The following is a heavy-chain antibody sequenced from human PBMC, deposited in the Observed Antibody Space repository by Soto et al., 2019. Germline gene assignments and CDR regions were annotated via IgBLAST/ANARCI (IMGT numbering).Heavy chain of an antibody. CDR1: GFTFSSFT. CDR3: ARSIAVAGTPEFDY. Sequence: QVQLVESGGGVVQPGRSLRLSCTASGFTFSSFTMHWVRQAPGKGLGWVGFISYDDGTNKFYADSVKGRFTFSRDNRKNTLYLQMNSLRAEDTAVYFCARSIAVAGTPEFDYWGQGTLVTVSS. V-gene: IGHV3-30-3*01. CDR2: ISYDDGTNK. D-gene: IGHD6-19*01. J-gene: IGHJ4*02.